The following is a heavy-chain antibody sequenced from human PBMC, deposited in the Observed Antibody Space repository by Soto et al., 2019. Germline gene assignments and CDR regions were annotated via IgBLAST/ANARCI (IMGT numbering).Heavy chain of an antibody. CDR2: INACNGNT. D-gene: IGHD3-22*01. CDR1: GYSFTSYD. V-gene: IGHV1-3*01. Sequence: ASVKVSCKTSGYSFTSYDLNWVRQATGQGLEWMGWINACNGNTKYSQKFQGRVTITRDTSASTAYMELSSLRSEDTAVYYCARGAPVVNDYWGQGTLVTVSS. J-gene: IGHJ4*02. CDR3: ARGAPVVNDY.